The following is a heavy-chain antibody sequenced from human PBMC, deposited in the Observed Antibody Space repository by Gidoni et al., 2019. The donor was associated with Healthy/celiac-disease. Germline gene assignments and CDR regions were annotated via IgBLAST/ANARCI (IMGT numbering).Heavy chain of an antibody. CDR3: ARQYSAAAGSRPIDY. J-gene: IGHJ4*02. D-gene: IGHD6-13*01. V-gene: IGHV4-39*01. CDR1: GGSTSSSSYY. Sequence: QLQLQESGPGPEQPGATLARTCTVTGGSTSSSSYYWGWLRQPPGKGLEWIGSIFYTGITSYSPPLRSRVTTSVDTSTTQFSLKLSSVTAADTAVYYCARQYSAAAGSRPIDYWGQGTLVTVSS. CDR2: IFYTGIT.